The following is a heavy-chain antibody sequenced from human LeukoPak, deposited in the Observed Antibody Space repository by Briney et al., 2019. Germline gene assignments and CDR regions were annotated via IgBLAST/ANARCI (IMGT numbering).Heavy chain of an antibody. CDR2: IYYSGST. CDR3: ARGPLYSYGPYYFDY. V-gene: IGHV4-59*01. D-gene: IGHD5-18*01. Sequence: PSETLSLTCTVSGGSISGYYWSWIRQPPGKGLEWIGYIYYSGSTNYNPSLKSRVTISVDTSKNQFSLKLSSVTAADTAVYYCARGPLYSYGPYYFDYWGQGTLVTVSS. J-gene: IGHJ4*02. CDR1: GGSISGYY.